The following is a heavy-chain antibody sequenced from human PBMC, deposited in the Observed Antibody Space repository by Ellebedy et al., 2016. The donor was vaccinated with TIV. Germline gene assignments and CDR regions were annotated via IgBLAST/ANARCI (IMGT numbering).Heavy chain of an antibody. J-gene: IGHJ6*03. D-gene: IGHD4-17*01. CDR1: GFTFSNAW. CDR2: ITSKTDGGTT. CDR3: TTEYGDYPIPTYYNYMDV. V-gene: IGHV3-15*01. Sequence: GESLKISCAASGFTFSNAWMSWVRQAPGKGLGWVGHITSKTDGGTTDYAAPVKGRFTISRDDSKNTLYLQMNSLKTEDTAVYYCTTEYGDYPIPTYYNYMDVWGKGTTVTVSS.